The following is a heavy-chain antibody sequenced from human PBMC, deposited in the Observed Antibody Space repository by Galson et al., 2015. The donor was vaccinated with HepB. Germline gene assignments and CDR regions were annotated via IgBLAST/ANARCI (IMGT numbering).Heavy chain of an antibody. CDR3: ARVSGDYVGWFDP. CDR1: GYTFTGYY. Sequence: SVKVSCKASGYTFTGYYMHWVRQAPGQGLEWMGRINPNSGGTNYAQKFQGRVTMTRDTSISTAYMELSRLRSDDTAVYYCARVSGDYVGWFDPWGQGTLVTVSS. CDR2: INPNSGGT. D-gene: IGHD4-17*01. J-gene: IGHJ5*02. V-gene: IGHV1-2*06.